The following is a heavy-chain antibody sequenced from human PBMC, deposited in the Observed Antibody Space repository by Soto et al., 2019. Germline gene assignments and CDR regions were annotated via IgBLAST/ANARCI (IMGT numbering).Heavy chain of an antibody. CDR2: IYYSGTT. J-gene: IGHJ4*02. V-gene: IGHV4-30-4*01. Sequence: PSETLSLTCTVSGGSIISGDYYWSWIRQPPGKGLEWIGYIYYSGTTYYNPSLKSRVTISLDTSKNQFSLKLNSVTAADTAVYYCARAEGEQWLLLFNYWGQGTLVTVS. CDR3: ARAEGEQWLLLFNY. D-gene: IGHD6-19*01. CDR1: GGSIISGDYY.